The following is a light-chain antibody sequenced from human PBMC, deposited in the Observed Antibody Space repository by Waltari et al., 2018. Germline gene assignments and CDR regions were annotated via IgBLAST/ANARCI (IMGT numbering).Light chain of an antibody. CDR3: ASYTTSDSYV. Sequence: QSALTQPASVSGSPGQSITISCAGCSRDFCASNYVSWYQQHPGKAPTLIIYDVSNRPSGVSNRFSGSRSGNTASLTISGLQAEDEADYYCASYTTSDSYVFGTGTEVTVL. V-gene: IGLV2-14*03. CDR1: SRDFCASNY. CDR2: DVS. J-gene: IGLJ1*01.